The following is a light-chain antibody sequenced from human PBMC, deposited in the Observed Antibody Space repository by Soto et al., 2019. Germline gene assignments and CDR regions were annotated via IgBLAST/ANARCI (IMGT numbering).Light chain of an antibody. CDR2: XAS. CDR3: QHYNSYSEA. CDR1: HTISSW. Sequence: DIQMTQSPSTLSASVGDRVTITCRASHTISSWLAWYQRKPGKXXXXLXXXASTLKSGVPSRFSXSGSGTXFXXTISSLQPDDFATYYCQHYNSYSEAFGQGTKVDIK. V-gene: IGKV1-5*03. J-gene: IGKJ1*01.